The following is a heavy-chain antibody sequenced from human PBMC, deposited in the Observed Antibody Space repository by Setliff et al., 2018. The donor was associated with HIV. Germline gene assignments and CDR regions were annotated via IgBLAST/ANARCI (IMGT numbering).Heavy chain of an antibody. CDR3: ARLGDSGYDFRGYFDY. V-gene: IGHV4-39*01. CDR1: GGSVSDTSYY. CDR2: VYYSGGT. J-gene: IGHJ4*02. D-gene: IGHD5-12*01. Sequence: SETLSLTCTVSGGSVSDTSYYWGWIRQPPGKGLEWLANVYYSGGTYYNPSLNSRVTISVDTSRNQFSLKLTSVTAADTSLYFCARLGDSGYDFRGYFDYWGQGKLVTVSS.